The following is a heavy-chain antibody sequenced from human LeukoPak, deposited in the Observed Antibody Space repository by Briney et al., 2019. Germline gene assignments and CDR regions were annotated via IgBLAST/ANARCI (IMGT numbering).Heavy chain of an antibody. J-gene: IGHJ5*02. Sequence: PGVSLRLSCAASGFTFSSYSMNWVRQAPGKGLEWVSYISSSSSTIYYADSVKGRFTISRDNAKNSLYLQMNSLRAEDTAVYYCARLASSQFGPWGQGTLVTVSS. CDR1: GFTFSSYS. CDR2: ISSSSSTI. CDR3: ARLASSQFGP. V-gene: IGHV3-48*01.